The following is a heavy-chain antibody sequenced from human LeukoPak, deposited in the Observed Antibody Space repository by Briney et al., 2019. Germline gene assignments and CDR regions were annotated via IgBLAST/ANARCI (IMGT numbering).Heavy chain of an antibody. CDR3: ATFLGATFFDH. J-gene: IGHJ4*02. V-gene: IGHV3-7*01. CDR2: IKQDGSVK. Sequence: PGGPLRLSCAASGFTFSSYWMSWVRQAPGMGLQWVANIKQDGSVKTYVDSVKGRFTISRDNAKNSLYLQMNSLRGEDTAVYYCATFLGATFFDHWGQGTLVSVSS. D-gene: IGHD1-26*01. CDR1: GFTFSSYW.